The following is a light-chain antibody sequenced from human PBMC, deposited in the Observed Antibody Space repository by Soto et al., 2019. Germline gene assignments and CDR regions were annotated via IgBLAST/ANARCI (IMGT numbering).Light chain of an antibody. Sequence: EIVMTQSPATVSVFPGESATLSCRASQSITSSVAWYQQKPGQAPKLLIYAASTRAKGISDRFSGSGSGTEFTLAISGLQSEDFAVYYCQQYIYRPWTFGHGTKVDIK. CDR3: QQYIYRPWT. CDR2: AAS. CDR1: QSITSS. V-gene: IGKV3-15*01. J-gene: IGKJ1*01.